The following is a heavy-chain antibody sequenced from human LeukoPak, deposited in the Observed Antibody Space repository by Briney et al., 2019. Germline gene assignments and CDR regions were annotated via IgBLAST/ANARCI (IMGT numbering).Heavy chain of an antibody. CDR3: ATDQRHGFGELYYGMDV. V-gene: IGHV1-24*01. D-gene: IGHD3-10*01. CDR2: FDPEDGET. J-gene: IGHJ6*02. CDR1: GYTLTELP. Sequence: ASVKVSCKVSGYTLTELPMHWVRQAPGKGLEWMGGFDPEDGETIYAQKFQGRVTMTEDTSTDTAYMELSSLRSEDTAVYYCATDQRHGFGELYYGMDVWGQGTTVTVSS.